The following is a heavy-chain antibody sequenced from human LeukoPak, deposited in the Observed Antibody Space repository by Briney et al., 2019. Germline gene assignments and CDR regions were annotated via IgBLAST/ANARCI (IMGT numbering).Heavy chain of an antibody. D-gene: IGHD3-22*01. CDR1: GFTFSSFG. Sequence: GGSLRLSCAASGFTFSSFGMHWVRQAPGKGLEWVAFLRYDGTNKNYADSVKGRFTISRDNAKNSLYLQMNSLRAEDTAVYYCARDQVTMIVPQVAFDIWGQGAMVTVSS. V-gene: IGHV3-30*02. J-gene: IGHJ3*02. CDR3: ARDQVTMIVPQVAFDI. CDR2: LRYDGTNK.